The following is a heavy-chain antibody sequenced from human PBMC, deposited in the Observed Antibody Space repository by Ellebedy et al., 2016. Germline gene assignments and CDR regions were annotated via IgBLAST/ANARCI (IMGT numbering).Heavy chain of an antibody. D-gene: IGHD1-26*01. CDR3: ARDGAKREIDY. Sequence: GGSLRLXXVASEFALQNYGMHWVRQAPGKGLEWEGMSRPEGRDHLYADSVKGRITFSRDNSKNTVYLELTSLRAEDTAVYYCARDGAKREIDYWGQGTLVTLSS. J-gene: IGHJ4*02. CDR1: EFALQNYG. CDR2: SRPEGRDH. V-gene: IGHV3-33*01.